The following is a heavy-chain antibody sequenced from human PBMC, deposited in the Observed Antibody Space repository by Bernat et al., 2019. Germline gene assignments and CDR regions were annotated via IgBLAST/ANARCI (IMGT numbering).Heavy chain of an antibody. CDR1: GFSLSTSGMC. CDR3: ARESSGWYGGDAFDI. CDR2: IDWDDDK. V-gene: IGHV2-70*15. J-gene: IGHJ3*02. Sequence: QVTLRESGPALVKPTQTLTLTYTFSGFSLSTSGMCVSWIRQPPGKALEWLARIDWDDDKYYSTSLKTRLTISKDTSKNQVVLTMTNMDPVDTATYYCARESSGWYGGDAFDIWGQGTMVTVSS. D-gene: IGHD6-19*01.